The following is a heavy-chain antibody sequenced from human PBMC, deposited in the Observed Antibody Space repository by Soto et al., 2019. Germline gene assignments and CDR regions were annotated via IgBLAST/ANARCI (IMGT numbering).Heavy chain of an antibody. V-gene: IGHV3-23*01. D-gene: IGHD2-15*01. CDR3: AKDPPSDQRYCSGGSCYSVSATDDY. CDR2: ISGSGGST. Sequence: VQLLESGGGLVQPGGSLRLSCAASGFTFSSYAMSWVRQAPGKGLEWVSAISGSGGSTYYADSVKGRFTISRDNSKNTLYLQMNSLRAEDTAVYYCAKDPPSDQRYCSGGSCYSVSATDDYWGQGTLVTVSS. CDR1: GFTFSSYA. J-gene: IGHJ4*02.